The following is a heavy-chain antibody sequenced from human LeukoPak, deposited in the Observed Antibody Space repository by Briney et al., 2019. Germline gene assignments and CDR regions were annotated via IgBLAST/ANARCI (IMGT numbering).Heavy chain of an antibody. J-gene: IGHJ4*02. D-gene: IGHD7-27*01. CDR3: ARERELGITDY. CDR1: GYTFTSYY. CDR2: INPNSGGT. Sequence: ASVKVSCKASGYTFTSYYMHWVRQAPGQGLEWMGRINPNSGGTNYAQKFQGRVTMTRDTSISTAYMELSRLRSDDTAVYYCARERELGITDYWGQGTLVTVSS. V-gene: IGHV1-2*06.